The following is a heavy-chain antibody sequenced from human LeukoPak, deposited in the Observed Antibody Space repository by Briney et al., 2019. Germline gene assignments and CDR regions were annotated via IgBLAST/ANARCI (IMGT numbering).Heavy chain of an antibody. CDR1: GFTFSDYY. CDR2: IYSGGST. D-gene: IGHD3-22*01. CDR3: ARDSSGYYG. Sequence: GGSLRLSCAASGFTFSDYYMSWVRQAPGKGLEWVSVIYSGGSTYYADSVKGRFTISRHNSKNTLYLQMNSLRAEDTAVYYCARDSSGYYGWGQGTLVTVSS. J-gene: IGHJ4*02. V-gene: IGHV3-53*04.